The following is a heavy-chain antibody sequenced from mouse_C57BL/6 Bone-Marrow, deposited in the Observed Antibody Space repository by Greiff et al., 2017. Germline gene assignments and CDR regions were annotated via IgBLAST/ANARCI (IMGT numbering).Heavy chain of an antibody. D-gene: IGHD1-1*01. CDR2: ISSGGDYI. CDR1: GFTFSSYA. CDR3: TRAQKDGRGDWYFDV. Sequence: EVMLVESGEGLVKPGGSLKLSCAASGFTFSSYAMSWVRQTPEKRLEWVAYISSGGDYIYYADTVKGRFTISRDNARNTLYLQMSSLKSEDTAMYDCTRAQKDGRGDWYFDVWGTGTTVTVSS. V-gene: IGHV5-9-1*02. J-gene: IGHJ1*03.